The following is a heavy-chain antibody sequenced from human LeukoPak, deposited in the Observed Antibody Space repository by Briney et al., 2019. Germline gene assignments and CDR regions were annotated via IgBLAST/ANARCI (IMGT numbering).Heavy chain of an antibody. D-gene: IGHD2-15*01. J-gene: IGHJ6*02. V-gene: IGHV3-33*01. CDR3: ARDPGWHYYYGMDV. CDR2: VWYDGSNK. CDR1: GFTFSSYA. Sequence: GGSLRLSCAASGFTFSSYAMHWVRQAPGKGLEWVAVVWYDGSNKYYADSVKGRFTISRDNSKNTLYLQMNSLRAEDTAVYYCARDPGWHYYYGMDVWGQGTTVTVSS.